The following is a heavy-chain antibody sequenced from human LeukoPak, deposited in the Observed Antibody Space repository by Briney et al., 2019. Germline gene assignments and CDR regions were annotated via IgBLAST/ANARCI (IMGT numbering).Heavy chain of an antibody. V-gene: IGHV4-59*01. J-gene: IGHJ3*02. Sequence: SEILSLTCTVSGGSISSYYWSWIRQPPGKGLEWIGYIYYSGSTNYNPSLKSRVTISVDTSKNQFSLKLSSVTAADTAVYYCARGLYDAFDIWGQGTMVTVSS. CDR2: IYYSGST. D-gene: IGHD2-2*02. CDR1: GGSISSYY. CDR3: ARGLYDAFDI.